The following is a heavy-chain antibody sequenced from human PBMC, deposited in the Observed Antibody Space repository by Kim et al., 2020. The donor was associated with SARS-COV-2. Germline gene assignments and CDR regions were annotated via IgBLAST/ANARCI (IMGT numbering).Heavy chain of an antibody. CDR2: INPRSGAT. CDR3: ARGFGSPKYALDV. D-gene: IGHD3-16*01. V-gene: IGHV1-2*02. CDR1: GYTFNDYF. J-gene: IGHJ6*02. Sequence: ASVKVSCKASGYTFNDYFMFWVRQAPGQGLEWMGWINPRSGATKFAQKFQARVTMTRDTSMNTAYMELTSLRSDDTAVYFCARGFGSPKYALDVWGQGNT.